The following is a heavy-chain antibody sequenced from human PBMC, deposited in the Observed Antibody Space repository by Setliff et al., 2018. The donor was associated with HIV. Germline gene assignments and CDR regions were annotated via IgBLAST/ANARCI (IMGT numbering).Heavy chain of an antibody. CDR2: ISAYNGNT. V-gene: IGHV1-18*01. J-gene: IGHJ4*02. D-gene: IGHD4-17*01. CDR1: GYTFTSYG. CDR3: ATGATVTTFDY. Sequence: GASVKVSCKASGYTFTSYGISWVRQAPGQGLEWMGWISAYNGNTNYAQKLQGRVTRTTDTSTSTAYMELSSLRSEDTAVYYCATGATVTTFDYWGQGTLVTVSS.